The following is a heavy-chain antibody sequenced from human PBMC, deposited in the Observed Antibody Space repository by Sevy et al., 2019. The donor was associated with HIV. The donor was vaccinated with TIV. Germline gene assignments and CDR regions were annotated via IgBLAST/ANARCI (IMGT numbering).Heavy chain of an antibody. CDR1: GYSFTSYD. J-gene: IGHJ6*02. Sequence: VSVKVSCRTSGYSFTSYDIHWVRQATGQGLEWMGWMSAKNGNTGYAQTFQGRVTMTRDTSISTAYMELSSLRSEATAWYYCARWWGTSYYYYYAMDVWGQGTTVTVSS. CDR3: ARWWGTSYYYYYAMDV. CDR2: MSAKNGNT. D-gene: IGHD2-8*02. V-gene: IGHV1-8*01.